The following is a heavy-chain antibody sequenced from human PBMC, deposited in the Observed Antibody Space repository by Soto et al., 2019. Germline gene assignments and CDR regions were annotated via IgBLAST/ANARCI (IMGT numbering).Heavy chain of an antibody. V-gene: IGHV5-10-1*01. CDR1: GYSFTSYW. J-gene: IGHJ6*02. CDR3: ASSTLCGCDCYRTGDYDYVMDV. CDR2: NDPSDSYT. Sequence: PGASLKISCEGSGYSFTSYWISWVRQMPGKGLEWMGRNDPSDSYTNYSPSFQGHVTISADKSISTAYLQWSSLKDSDTAMYYCASSTLCGCDCYRTGDYDYVMDVWGQGTTVTVSS. D-gene: IGHD2-21*02.